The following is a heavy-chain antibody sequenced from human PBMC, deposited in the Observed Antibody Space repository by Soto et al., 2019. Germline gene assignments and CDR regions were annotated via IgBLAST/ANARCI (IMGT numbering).Heavy chain of an antibody. Sequence: PSETLSLTCAVSGGSISSGGYSWSWIRQPPGKGLEWIGYIYHSGSTYYNPPLKSRVTISVDRSKNQFSLKLSSVTAADTAVYYCARGGVTDYGMDVWGQRTTVTVSS. CDR1: GGSISSGGYS. D-gene: IGHD5-18*01. CDR2: IYHSGST. CDR3: ARGGVTDYGMDV. V-gene: IGHV4-30-2*01. J-gene: IGHJ6*02.